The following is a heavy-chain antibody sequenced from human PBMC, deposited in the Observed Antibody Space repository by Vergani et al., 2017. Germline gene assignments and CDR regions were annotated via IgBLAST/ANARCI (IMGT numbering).Heavy chain of an antibody. CDR2: ISGSGGST. CDR1: GFTFSSYA. D-gene: IGHD6-13*01. CDR3: AKVRGGSSWAYYFDY. Sequence: EVQLVESGGGLVQPGGSLRLSCAASGFTFSSYAMSWVRQAPGKGLEWVSAISGSGGSTYYADSVKGRFTISRETSKNTLYLQMNSLRAEDTAVYYCAKVRGGSSWAYYFDYWGQGTLVTVSS. J-gene: IGHJ4*02. V-gene: IGHV3-23*04.